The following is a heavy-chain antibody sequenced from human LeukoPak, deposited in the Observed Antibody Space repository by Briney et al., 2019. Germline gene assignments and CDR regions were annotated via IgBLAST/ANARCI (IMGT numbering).Heavy chain of an antibody. CDR3: ATDKLDYYDSSGYYPFGY. V-gene: IGHV1-24*01. D-gene: IGHD3-22*01. J-gene: IGHJ4*02. Sequence: ASVKVSCKVSGYTLTELSMHWVRQAPGKGLEWMGGFDPEDGETIYAQKFQGRVTMTEDTSTDTAYMELSSLRSEDTAVYYCATDKLDYYDSSGYYPFGYWGQGTLVTVSS. CDR2: FDPEDGET. CDR1: GYTLTELS.